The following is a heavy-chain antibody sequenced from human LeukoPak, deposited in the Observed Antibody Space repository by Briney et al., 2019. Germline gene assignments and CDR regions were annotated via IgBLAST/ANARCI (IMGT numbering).Heavy chain of an antibody. D-gene: IGHD3-22*01. CDR1: GGSISSYY. V-gene: IGHV4-59*01. CDR3: ARLQRITIIVVVTEAFDI. Sequence: SETLSLTCTVSGGSISSYYWSWIRQPPGKGLEWIGYIYYSGSTNYNPSLKSRVTISVDTSKNQFSLKLSSVTAADTAVYYCARLQRITIIVVVTEAFDIWGQGTMVTVSS. CDR2: IYYSGST. J-gene: IGHJ3*02.